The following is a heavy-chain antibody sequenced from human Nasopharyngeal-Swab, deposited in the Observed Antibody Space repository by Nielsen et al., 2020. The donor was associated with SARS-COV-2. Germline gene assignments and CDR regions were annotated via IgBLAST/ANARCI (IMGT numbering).Heavy chain of an antibody. V-gene: IGHV4-39*07. J-gene: IGHJ6*02. CDR1: GGSISSSSYY. CDR2: IYYSGST. D-gene: IGHD1-1*01. Sequence: SETLSLTCTVSGGSISSSSYYWGWIRKPPGKGLEWIGSIYYSGSTYYNPSLKSRVTISVDTSKNQFSLKLRSVTAADTAVYYCARIQLDDGGYYGMDVWGQGTTVTVSS. CDR3: ARIQLDDGGYYGMDV.